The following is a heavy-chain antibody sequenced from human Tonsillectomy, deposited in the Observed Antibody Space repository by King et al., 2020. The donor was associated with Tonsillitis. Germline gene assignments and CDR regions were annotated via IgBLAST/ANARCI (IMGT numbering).Heavy chain of an antibody. J-gene: IGHJ6*03. V-gene: IGHV3-23*04. Sequence: VQLVESGGGLIQPGGSLRLSCAASGFTFSDYAMAWVRQAPGKGLEWVAAIAGSVGSTFHADSVKGRFTVSRDNSKNTLYLQMESLRVEDTATYYCAKRVGDLTLIVYAMRPLHYMDVWGKGTTVIVSS. CDR2: IAGSVGST. CDR1: GFTFSDYA. CDR3: AKRVGDLTLIVYAMRPLHYMDV. D-gene: IGHD2-8*01.